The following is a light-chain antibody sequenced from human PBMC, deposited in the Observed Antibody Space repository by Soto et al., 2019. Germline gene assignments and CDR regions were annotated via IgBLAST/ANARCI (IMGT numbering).Light chain of an antibody. CDR1: QSVSDN. J-gene: IGKJ2*01. CDR2: GAS. V-gene: IGKV3-15*01. Sequence: EIVMTQSPATLSVSPGERVTLSCRASQSVSDNLAWYQQKPGQAPMLLIYGASTRATTTPARFSGSGSGTEFTLTISRLHSEDFAVYFCQQYSYWAYTFGQGTKLDIK. CDR3: QQYSYWAYT.